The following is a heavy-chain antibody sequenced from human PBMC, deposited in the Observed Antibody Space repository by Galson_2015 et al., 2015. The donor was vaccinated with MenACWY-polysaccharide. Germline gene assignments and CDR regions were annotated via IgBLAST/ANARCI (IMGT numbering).Heavy chain of an antibody. J-gene: IGHJ4*02. D-gene: IGHD1-26*01. CDR1: GFTFSDYY. V-gene: IGHV3-69-1*01. Sequence: SLRLSCAASGFTFSDYYMSWIRQAPGKGLECISYISSTSTIYYADSVKGRFTISRDNAKNSLYLQMNSLRDEDTAVYYCARVLKGVVGATPDYWGQGTLVTVSS. CDR2: ISSTSTI. CDR3: ARVLKGVVGATPDY.